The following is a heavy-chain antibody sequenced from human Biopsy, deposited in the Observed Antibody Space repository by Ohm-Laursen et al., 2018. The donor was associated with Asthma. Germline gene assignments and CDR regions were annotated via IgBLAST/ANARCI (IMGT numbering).Heavy chain of an antibody. Sequence: ASVKVSCKISGYSLTDLSMHWVRQAPGQGLEWMGGHDHEEGGTVNARRFQGRVTMSEDTSTDTAYMELSSLSSDDTAVYYCASDFPKDYVRYNFQFWGQGTLATVSS. CDR1: GYSLTDLS. V-gene: IGHV1-24*01. D-gene: IGHD4-17*01. J-gene: IGHJ4*02. CDR2: HDHEEGGT. CDR3: ASDFPKDYVRYNFQF.